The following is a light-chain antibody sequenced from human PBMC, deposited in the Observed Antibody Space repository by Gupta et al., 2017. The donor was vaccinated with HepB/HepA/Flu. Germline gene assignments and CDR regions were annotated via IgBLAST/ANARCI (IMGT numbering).Light chain of an antibody. CDR3: QQDDDLPYT. V-gene: IGKV1-33*01. J-gene: IGKJ2*01. CDR1: QDISNY. CDR2: DAS. Sequence: DIQMTQSPSSLSASVGDRVTITCQASQDISNYLNWYQQKPGKAPKPLIYDASNLETGVPSRFSGSASGTDFTFTISILHPEDIATYYCQQDDDLPYTFGQGTKMEIK.